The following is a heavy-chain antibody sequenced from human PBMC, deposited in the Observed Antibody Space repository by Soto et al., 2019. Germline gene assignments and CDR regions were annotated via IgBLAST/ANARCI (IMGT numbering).Heavy chain of an antibody. CDR1: GYTFTSYY. V-gene: IGHV1-46*03. D-gene: IGHD3-16*01. Sequence: ASVKVSCKASGYTFTSYYMHWVRQAPGQGLEWMGIINPSGGSTSYAQKFQGRVTMTRDTSTSTVYMELSSLRSEDTAVYYCARDLGGDGYIEYFDYWGQGTLVTVSS. CDR2: INPSGGST. J-gene: IGHJ4*02. CDR3: ARDLGGDGYIEYFDY.